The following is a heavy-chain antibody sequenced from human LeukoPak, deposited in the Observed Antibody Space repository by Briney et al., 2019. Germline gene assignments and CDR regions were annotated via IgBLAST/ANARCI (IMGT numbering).Heavy chain of an antibody. CDR3: ARHSYDFWSGPRASVAFYYYYGMDV. V-gene: IGHV4-39*01. D-gene: IGHD3-3*01. CDR2: IYYSGST. CDR1: GGSISSSSYY. Sequence: MSSETLSLTCTVSGGSISSSSYYWGWIRQPPGKGLEWIGSIYYSGSTYYNPSLKSRVTISVDTSKNQFSLKLSSVTAADTAVYYCARHSYDFWSGPRASVAFYYYYGMDVWGQGTTVTVSS. J-gene: IGHJ6*02.